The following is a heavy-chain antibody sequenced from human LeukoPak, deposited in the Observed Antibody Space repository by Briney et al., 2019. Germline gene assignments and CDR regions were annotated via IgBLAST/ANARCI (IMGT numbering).Heavy chain of an antibody. D-gene: IGHD2-15*01. J-gene: IGHJ4*02. V-gene: IGHV3-23*01. CDR2: ISGSGDST. CDR3: ARDKGKLPDY. Sequence: PGGSLRLSCAASGFTFSNYAMRWVRQAPGKGLEWVSGISGSGDSTYYADSVKGRFTISRDNAKNSLYLQMNSLRAEDTAVYYCARDKGKLPDYWGQGTLVTVSS. CDR1: GFTFSNYA.